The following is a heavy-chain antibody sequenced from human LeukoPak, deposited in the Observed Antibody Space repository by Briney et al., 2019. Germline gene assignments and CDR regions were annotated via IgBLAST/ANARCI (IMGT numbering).Heavy chain of an antibody. CDR2: ISGSGRTI. CDR3: ASSTAIGY. J-gene: IGHJ4*02. Sequence: GGSLRLSCAASGFTFSTYEMNWVRQAPGKGLEWGSYISGSGRTIYYADSVKGRFTISRDNAKNSLYLQMNSLRTEDTAVYYCASSTAIGYWGQGTLVTVSS. CDR1: GFTFSTYE. V-gene: IGHV3-48*03.